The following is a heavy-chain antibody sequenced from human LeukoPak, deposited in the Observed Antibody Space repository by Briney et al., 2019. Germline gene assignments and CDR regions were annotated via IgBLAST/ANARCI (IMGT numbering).Heavy chain of an antibody. D-gene: IGHD3-10*01. CDR3: ASHNYGSGSYSFFDR. CDR2: ISGSGGST. Sequence: GGSLRLSCAASGFTFSSYAMSWVRQAPGKGLEWVSAISGSGGSTDYADSVKGRFTISRDNSKNTLNLQMDSLRAEDTAVYYCASHNYGSGSYSFFDRWGQGTPVTVSS. J-gene: IGHJ4*02. V-gene: IGHV3-23*01. CDR1: GFTFSSYA.